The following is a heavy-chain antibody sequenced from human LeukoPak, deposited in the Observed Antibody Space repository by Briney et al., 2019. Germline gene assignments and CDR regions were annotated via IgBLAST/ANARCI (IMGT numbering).Heavy chain of an antibody. J-gene: IGHJ4*02. D-gene: IGHD1-1*01. V-gene: IGHV3-23*01. CDR2: IRNSDGMT. CDR3: AKGLERESRLDS. CDR1: GFSINTYT. Sequence: GGSLRLSCDASGFSINTYTMCWVRQAPGQGLEWVSGIRNSDGMTYYADSVRGRFTISTDNSKNTLYLQMYSLRAEDTALYYCAKGLERESRLDSWGQGTLVTVSS.